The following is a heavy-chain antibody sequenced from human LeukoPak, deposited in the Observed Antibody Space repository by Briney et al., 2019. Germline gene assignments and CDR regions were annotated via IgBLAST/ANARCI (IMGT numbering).Heavy chain of an antibody. Sequence: KPSETLSLTCTVSGDSVSSGDYHWSWMRQPPGKGLEWIGNFSNSGNTNYYPSLKSRVTISIDTSKNQFTLKFISVTAADTAVYDCARVETPVTTTPPLDHWGRKTLVTVST. V-gene: IGHV4-61*08. J-gene: IGHJ4*02. CDR2: FSNSGNT. D-gene: IGHD4-11*01. CDR1: GDSVSSGDYH. CDR3: ARVETPVTTTPPLDH.